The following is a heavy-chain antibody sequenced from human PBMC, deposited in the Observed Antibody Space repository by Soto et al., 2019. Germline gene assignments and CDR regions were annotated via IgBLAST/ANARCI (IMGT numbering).Heavy chain of an antibody. Sequence: QVQLVQSGAEVKKPGSSVKVSCKASGGGFSTYAITWVRQAPGQGLEWMGGITPIFDTTNYAQKFQGSVTITADESTTTVHMELTSLTSEDTAVYYCATGETTVTSRFDYWGQVTLVTVSS. D-gene: IGHD4-17*01. CDR3: ATGETTVTSRFDY. J-gene: IGHJ4*02. CDR2: ITPIFDTT. V-gene: IGHV1-69*01. CDR1: GGGFSTYA.